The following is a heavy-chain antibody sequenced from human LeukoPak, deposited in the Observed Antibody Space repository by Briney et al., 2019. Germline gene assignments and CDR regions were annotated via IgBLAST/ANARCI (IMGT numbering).Heavy chain of an antibody. CDR2: ISTYNDNT. CDR3: ARDVGSSWGIDY. Sequence: GASVKVSCTASGYTFTTNGITWVRQAPGQGLEWMGWISTYNDNTNYAQKLQGRVTMTTDTSTSTAYMELRSLRSDDTAVYYCARDVGSSWGIDYWGQGTLVTVSS. D-gene: IGHD6-13*01. V-gene: IGHV1-18*01. J-gene: IGHJ4*02. CDR1: GYTFTTNG.